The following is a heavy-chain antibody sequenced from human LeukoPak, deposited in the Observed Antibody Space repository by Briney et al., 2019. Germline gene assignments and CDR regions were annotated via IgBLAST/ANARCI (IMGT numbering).Heavy chain of an antibody. J-gene: IGHJ4*02. Sequence: GGSLRLSCAASGFTFSSYGMHWVRQAPGKGLEWVALIWYDGSNKYYADSVKGRFTISRDNSKNTLYLQMNSLRAEDTAVYYCAKERSPTVVPAAKLLYYWGQGTLVTLSS. CDR3: AKERSPTVVPAAKLLYY. CDR1: GFTFSSYG. V-gene: IGHV3-33*06. CDR2: IWYDGSNK. D-gene: IGHD2-2*01.